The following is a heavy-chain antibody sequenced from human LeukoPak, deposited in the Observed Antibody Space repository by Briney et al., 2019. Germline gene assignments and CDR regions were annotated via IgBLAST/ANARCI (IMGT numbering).Heavy chain of an antibody. Sequence: GGSLRLSCAASGFTFSSYAMSWVRQAPGKGLEWVSAISGSGGSTYYADSVKGRFTISRDNSKNTLYLQMNSLRVEDTAVYYCASDGYSSGWRPLYFQHWGQGTLVTVSS. D-gene: IGHD6-19*01. CDR2: ISGSGGST. CDR3: ASDGYSSGWRPLYFQH. V-gene: IGHV3-23*01. CDR1: GFTFSSYA. J-gene: IGHJ1*01.